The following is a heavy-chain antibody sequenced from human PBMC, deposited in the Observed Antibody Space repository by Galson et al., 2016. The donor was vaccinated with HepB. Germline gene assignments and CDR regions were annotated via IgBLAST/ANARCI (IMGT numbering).Heavy chain of an antibody. J-gene: IGHJ4*02. CDR2: IKGGGASP. V-gene: IGHV3-23*01. CDR1: GFNFGNYA. D-gene: IGHD3-10*01. Sequence: SLRLSCAASGFNFGNYAMNWVRQAPGKGPEWVSSIKGGGASPKYADSVTGRFTISRDNTHNTLHLQMNSLRAEDTAVYYGVKDFYGSGSYFSVGHDHWGRGALVTVSS. CDR3: VKDFYGSGSYFSVGHDH.